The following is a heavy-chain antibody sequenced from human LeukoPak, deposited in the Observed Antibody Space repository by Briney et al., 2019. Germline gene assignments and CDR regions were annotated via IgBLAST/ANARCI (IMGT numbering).Heavy chain of an antibody. D-gene: IGHD3-3*01. Sequence: GASVKVSCKASGYTFTSYDINWVRQATGQGLEWMGWMNPNSGNTGYAQKFQGRVTMARNTSISTAYTERSSLRSEDTAVYYCARSALGFWSGYYTKDAFDIWGQGTMVTVSS. J-gene: IGHJ3*02. CDR3: ARSALGFWSGYYTKDAFDI. V-gene: IGHV1-8*01. CDR1: GYTFTSYD. CDR2: MNPNSGNT.